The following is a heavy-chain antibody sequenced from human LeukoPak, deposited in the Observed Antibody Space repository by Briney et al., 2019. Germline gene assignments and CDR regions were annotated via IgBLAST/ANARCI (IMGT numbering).Heavy chain of an antibody. CDR3: AKSYYYGSGSYDY. V-gene: IGHV1-2*02. CDR2: VNPNNGGT. J-gene: IGHJ4*02. CDR1: GYTFTGYY. D-gene: IGHD3-10*01. Sequence: ASVKVSCKASGYTFTGYYMHWVRQAPRQGREWMGWVNPNNGGTNYAQKFQGRVTMTRDTSISTAYMELSRLRSDDTAVYYCAKSYYYGSGSYDYWGQGTLVTVSS.